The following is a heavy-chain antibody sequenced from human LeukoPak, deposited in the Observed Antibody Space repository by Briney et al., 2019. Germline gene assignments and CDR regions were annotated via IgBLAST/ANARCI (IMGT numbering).Heavy chain of an antibody. D-gene: IGHD3-22*01. Sequence: GESLKISCKGSGYSFTSYWIGWVRQMPGKGLEWMGIIYPGDSDTRYSPSLQGQVTISADKSISTAYLQWSSLKASDTAMYYCARVDSSGGLNYGMDVWGQGTTVTVSS. J-gene: IGHJ6*02. CDR2: IYPGDSDT. CDR1: GYSFTSYW. CDR3: ARVDSSGGLNYGMDV. V-gene: IGHV5-51*01.